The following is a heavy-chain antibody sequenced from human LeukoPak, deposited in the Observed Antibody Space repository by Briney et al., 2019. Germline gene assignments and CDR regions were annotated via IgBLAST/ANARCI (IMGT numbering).Heavy chain of an antibody. V-gene: IGHV3-23*01. CDR1: GFTFSSYA. Sequence: GGSLRLSCAASGFTFSSYAMSWVRQAPGKGLEWVAAISGSGGSTYYAASVKGRFTISRDNSKNTLYLQMNSLRAEDTAVYYCANSAVVTTGFDYWGQGTLVTVSS. D-gene: IGHD3-22*01. CDR3: ANSAVVTTGFDY. CDR2: ISGSGGST. J-gene: IGHJ4*02.